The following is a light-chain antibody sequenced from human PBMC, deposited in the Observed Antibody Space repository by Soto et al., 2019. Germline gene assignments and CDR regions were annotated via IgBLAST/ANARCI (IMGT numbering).Light chain of an antibody. V-gene: IGKV4-1*01. J-gene: IGKJ4*01. CDR2: WAS. CDR3: QQYYSSPLT. Sequence: DIVMTQSPDSLAVSLGERATINCKSSQSVLYSSNNKTYLAWYQQKPGQPPKLLIYWASTRESGVPDRFSGSGSGTDFTLTISSLQAEDVAVYYCQQYYSSPLTCGGGTKVEIK. CDR1: QSVLYSSNNKTY.